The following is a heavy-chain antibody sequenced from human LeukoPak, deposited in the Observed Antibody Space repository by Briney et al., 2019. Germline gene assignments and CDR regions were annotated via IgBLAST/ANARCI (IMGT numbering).Heavy chain of an antibody. V-gene: IGHV1-69-2*01. Sequence: GATVKISCKASGYTFPDYYMHWVQQAPGKGLEWMGRLDPEDGETIYAHKFQGRVTMTRNTSISTAYMELSSLRSEDTAVYYCARGPRYYGSGSYYHLDYWGQGTLVTVSS. D-gene: IGHD3-10*01. CDR3: ARGPRYYGSGSYYHLDY. J-gene: IGHJ4*02. CDR2: LDPEDGET. CDR1: GYTFPDYY.